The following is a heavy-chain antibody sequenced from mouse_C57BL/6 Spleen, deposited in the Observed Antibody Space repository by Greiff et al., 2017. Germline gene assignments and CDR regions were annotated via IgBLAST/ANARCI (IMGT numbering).Heavy chain of an antibody. CDR2: IDPSDSET. J-gene: IGHJ1*03. D-gene: IGHD2-4*01. Sequence: QVQLQQPGAELVRPGSSVKLSCKASGYTFTSYWMHWVKQRPIQGLEWIGNIDPSDSETHYNQKFKDKATLTVAKSSSTAYMQLSRLTSEDSAVFYCGRYYDYVGWYFDVWGTGTTVTVSS. CDR1: GYTFTSYW. CDR3: GRYYDYVGWYFDV. V-gene: IGHV1-52*01.